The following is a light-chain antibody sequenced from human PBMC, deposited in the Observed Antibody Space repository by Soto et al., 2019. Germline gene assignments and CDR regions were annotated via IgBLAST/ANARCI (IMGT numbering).Light chain of an antibody. J-gene: IGKJ4*01. CDR1: HRVSIY. CDR3: QQYNNWTLT. Sequence: DIVSTQSPAALSVSPGERATLSCRASHRVSIYLAWYQQKPGQAPRLLIFATSTRATGIPARFSGSGSGTEFTLTISSLQSEDFAVYYCQQYNNWTLTFGGGTKVDIK. CDR2: ATS. V-gene: IGKV3-15*01.